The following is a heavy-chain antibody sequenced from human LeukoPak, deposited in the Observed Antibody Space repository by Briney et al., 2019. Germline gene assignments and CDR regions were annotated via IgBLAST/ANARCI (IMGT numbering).Heavy chain of an antibody. CDR3: AREGAYDSSREFDN. J-gene: IGHJ4*02. V-gene: IGHV3-20*04. D-gene: IGHD5-12*01. Sequence: GGSLRLSCAASGFTFDDYGMSWVRQAPGKGLEWVSGINWNGGSTGYADSVKGRFTISRDNAKNTLYLQMNSLRAEDTAVYYCAREGAYDSSREFDNWGQGTLVTVSS. CDR2: INWNGGST. CDR1: GFTFDDYG.